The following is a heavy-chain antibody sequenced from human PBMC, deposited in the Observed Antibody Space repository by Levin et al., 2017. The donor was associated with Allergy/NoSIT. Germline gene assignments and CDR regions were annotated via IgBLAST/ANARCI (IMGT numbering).Heavy chain of an antibody. J-gene: IGHJ4*02. CDR3: AKAPCSGGSCYRYYFDY. CDR2: ISGSGGST. D-gene: IGHD2-15*01. Sequence: GESLKISCAASGFTFSSYAMSWVRQAPGKGLEWVSAISGSGGSTYYADSVKGRFTISRDNSKNTLYLQMNSLRAEDTAVYYCAKAPCSGGSCYRYYFDYWGQGTLVTVSS. V-gene: IGHV3-23*01. CDR1: GFTFSSYA.